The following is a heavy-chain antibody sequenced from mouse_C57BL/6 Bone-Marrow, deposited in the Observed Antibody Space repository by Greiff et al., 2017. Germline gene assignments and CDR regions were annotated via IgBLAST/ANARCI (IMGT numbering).Heavy chain of an antibody. CDR1: GYSITSGYY. CDR3: AREELRSWYFDV. V-gene: IGHV3-6*01. J-gene: IGHJ1*03. Sequence: EVQLVESGPGLVKPSQSLSLTCSVTGYSITSGYYWNWIRQFPGNKLEWMGYISYDGSNNYNPSLKNRISITRDTSKNQFFLKLNSVTTEDTATYYCAREELRSWYFDVGGTGTTGTVSS. CDR2: ISYDGSN. D-gene: IGHD1-1*01.